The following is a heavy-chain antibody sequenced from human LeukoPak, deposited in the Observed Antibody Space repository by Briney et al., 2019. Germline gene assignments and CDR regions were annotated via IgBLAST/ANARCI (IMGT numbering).Heavy chain of an antibody. CDR1: GFTFTSYA. CDR2: ISGSGGST. J-gene: IGHJ4*02. CDR3: AKGSLRFLEWLSLGY. V-gene: IGHV3-23*01. D-gene: IGHD3-3*01. Sequence: RGSLRLSCAASGFTFTSYAMSWVRQAPGKGLEWVSAISGSGGSTYYADSVQGRFTISRDNSKHTMYLQMNSLRAEDTAVYYCAKGSLRFLEWLSLGYWGQGTLVTVSS.